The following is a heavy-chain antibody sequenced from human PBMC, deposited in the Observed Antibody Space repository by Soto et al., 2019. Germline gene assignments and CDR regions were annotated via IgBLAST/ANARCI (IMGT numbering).Heavy chain of an antibody. V-gene: IGHV1-69*12. CDR1: GGTFSSYA. Sequence: QVQLVQSGAEVKKPGSSVKVSCKASGGTFSSYAISWVRQAPGQGLEWMGGIIPIFGTANYAQKFQGRVTITADESTSTAYMELSSLRSEDTAAYYCARDLDYYDSSGYYFDYWGQGTLVTVSS. CDR3: ARDLDYYDSSGYYFDY. CDR2: IIPIFGTA. J-gene: IGHJ4*02. D-gene: IGHD3-22*01.